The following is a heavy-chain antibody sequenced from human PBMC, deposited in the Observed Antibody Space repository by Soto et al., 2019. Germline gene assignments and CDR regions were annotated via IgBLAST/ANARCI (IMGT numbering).Heavy chain of an antibody. V-gene: IGHV5-10-1*01. CDR2: IDPSDSYT. CDR1: GYSFTSYW. J-gene: IGHJ6*02. D-gene: IGHD2-8*01. Sequence: GESLKISCKGSGYSFTSYWISWVRQMPGKGLEWMGRIDPSDSYTNYSPSFQGHVTISADKSISTAYLQWSSLKASDTAMYYCASEGMVYASMDVWGQGTTVTVSS. CDR3: ASEGMVYASMDV.